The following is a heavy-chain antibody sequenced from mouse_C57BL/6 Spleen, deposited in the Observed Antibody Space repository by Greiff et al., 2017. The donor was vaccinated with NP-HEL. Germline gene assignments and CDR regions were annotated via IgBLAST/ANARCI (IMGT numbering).Heavy chain of an antibody. J-gene: IGHJ2*01. V-gene: IGHV1-39*01. CDR3: AIEYGSSYRYYFDY. D-gene: IGHD1-1*01. Sequence: EVQLQQSGPELVKPGASVKISCKASGYSFTDYNMNWVKQSNGKSLEWIGVINPNYGTTSYNQKFKGKATLTVDQSSSTAYMQLNNLTSEDSAVYSCAIEYGSSYRYYFDYWGQGTTLTVSS. CDR2: INPNYGTT. CDR1: GYSFTDYN.